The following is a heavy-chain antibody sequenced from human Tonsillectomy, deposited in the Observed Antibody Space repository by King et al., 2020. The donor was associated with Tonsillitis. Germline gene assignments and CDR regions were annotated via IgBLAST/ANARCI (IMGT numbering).Heavy chain of an antibody. D-gene: IGHD6-19*01. CDR2: IFTTGNN. J-gene: IGHJ4*02. V-gene: IGHV4-61*02. CDR3: ARTGNSSGWPMEY. CDR1: GGSISSGSYC. Sequence: VQLQESGPGLVKPSQTLYLTCTVSGGSISSGSYCWSWIRQPAGKGLEWIGGIFTTGNNKYNPSLKRRVTISVDKSKNQFSLKLSSVTDADTAVYYCARTGNSSGWPMEYWGQGTLVTVSS.